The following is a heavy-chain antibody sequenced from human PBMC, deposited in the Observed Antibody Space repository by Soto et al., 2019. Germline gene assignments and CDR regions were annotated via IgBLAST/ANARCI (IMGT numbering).Heavy chain of an antibody. V-gene: IGHV5-51*01. CDR1: GYSFTKYW. Sequence: GESLKISCKGSGYSFTKYWIGWVRQVPGKGLEWMGIIYPGDSDTRYSPSFQGQVTISAVKSISTAYTELRSLRSDDTGVYYCARQFDYDTSGYYYAYWGQGTLVTVSS. CDR2: IYPGDSDT. J-gene: IGHJ4*02. D-gene: IGHD3-22*01. CDR3: ARQFDYDTSGYYYAY.